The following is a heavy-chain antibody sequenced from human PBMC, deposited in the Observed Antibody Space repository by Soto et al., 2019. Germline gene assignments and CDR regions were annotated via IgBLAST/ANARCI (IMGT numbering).Heavy chain of an antibody. CDR1: GGSISSSSYY. J-gene: IGHJ6*03. Sequence: PSETLSLTCTVSGGSISSSSYYWGWIRQPPGKGLEWIGSIYYSGSTYYNPSLKSRVTISVDTSKNQFSLKLSSVTAADTAVYYCANRSTGYYYYYYMDVWGKGTTVTVSS. V-gene: IGHV4-39*01. D-gene: IGHD4-4*01. CDR3: ANRSTGYYYYYYMDV. CDR2: IYYSGST.